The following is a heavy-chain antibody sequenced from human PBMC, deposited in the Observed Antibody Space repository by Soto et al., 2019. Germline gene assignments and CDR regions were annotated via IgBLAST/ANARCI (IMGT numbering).Heavy chain of an antibody. CDR2: ISSSSTI. CDR3: ARDDEGGSYCDLGY. J-gene: IGHJ4*02. Sequence: GGSLRLSCAASGFTFSSYSMNWVRQAPGKGLEWVSYISSSSTIYYADSVKGRFTISRDNSKNTLYLQMNSLRTEDTAIYYCARDDEGGSYCDLGYWGQGTLVTVSS. V-gene: IGHV3-48*01. D-gene: IGHD3-10*01. CDR1: GFTFSSYS.